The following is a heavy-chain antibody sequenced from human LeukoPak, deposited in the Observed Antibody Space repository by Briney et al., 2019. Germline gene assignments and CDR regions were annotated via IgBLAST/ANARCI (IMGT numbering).Heavy chain of an antibody. CDR3: ARLKFDVLTGYYEALDY. D-gene: IGHD3-9*01. V-gene: IGHV4-59*08. Sequence: SETLSLTCTVSGDSLINFYWSWIWQPQGKGLEWIGYIYYSGTTNYNPSLKSRVTMSVDTSKNQFSLKLRSVTAADTAVHYCARLKFDVLTGYYEALDYWGQGTLVTVSS. CDR1: GDSLINFY. J-gene: IGHJ4*02. CDR2: IYYSGTT.